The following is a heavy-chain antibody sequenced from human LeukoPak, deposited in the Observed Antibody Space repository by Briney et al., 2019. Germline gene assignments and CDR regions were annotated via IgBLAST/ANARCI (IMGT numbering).Heavy chain of an antibody. D-gene: IGHD3-10*01. CDR3: ARDRWFGELLSIRTNDY. J-gene: IGHJ4*02. CDR1: GYTFTSYG. V-gene: IGHV1-18*01. Sequence: ASVKVSCKASGYTFTSYGISWVRQAPGQGLEWMGWISAYNGNTNYAQKLQGRVTMNTDTSTSTAYMELRSLRSDDTAVYYCARDRWFGELLSIRTNDYWGQGTLVTVSS. CDR2: ISAYNGNT.